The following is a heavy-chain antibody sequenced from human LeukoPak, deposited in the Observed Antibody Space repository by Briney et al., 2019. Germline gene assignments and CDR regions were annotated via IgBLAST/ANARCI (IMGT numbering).Heavy chain of an antibody. CDR3: ARVGRHFDY. D-gene: IGHD3-16*01. CDR2: IYYSGST. J-gene: IGHJ4*02. Sequence: SETLSLTCTVSGGSISSYYWSWIRQPPGKGLEWIGYIYYSGSTNYNPSLKSRVTISVDTSKNQFSLKLSPVTAADTAVYYCARVGRHFDYWGQGTLVTVSS. V-gene: IGHV4-59*01. CDR1: GGSISSYY.